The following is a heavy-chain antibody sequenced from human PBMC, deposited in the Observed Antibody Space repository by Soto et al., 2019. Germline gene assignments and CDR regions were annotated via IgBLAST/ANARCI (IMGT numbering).Heavy chain of an antibody. CDR3: AKAGCGDCYPNYYYYGMDV. CDR2: ISGNGGRT. CDR1: GFTFSSSA. D-gene: IGHD2-21*01. J-gene: IGHJ6*02. V-gene: IGHV3-23*01. Sequence: GGSLRLSCAASGFTFSSSAVSWVRQAPGKGLEWVSTISGNGGRTYYTNSVKGRFTISRDNSRDTLYLQMSSLRAEDTAVYYCAKAGCGDCYPNYYYYGMDVWGQGTTVTVSS.